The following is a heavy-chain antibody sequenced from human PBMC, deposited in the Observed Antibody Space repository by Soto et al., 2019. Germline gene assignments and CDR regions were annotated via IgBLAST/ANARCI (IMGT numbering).Heavy chain of an antibody. Sequence: QVLLVESGGGVVQPGRSLRLSCAASGFTFKTYGMHWVRQAPGKGLEWVAFISNDGSNRKYADSVKGRYTISRDNSKNTLFLQINSLRPEDTAVYYCARPRFYDPPKYFFAYWGQGTLVTVSS. CDR3: ARPRFYDPPKYFFAY. V-gene: IGHV3-30*03. CDR2: ISNDGSNR. J-gene: IGHJ4*02. CDR1: GFTFKTYG. D-gene: IGHD3-22*01.